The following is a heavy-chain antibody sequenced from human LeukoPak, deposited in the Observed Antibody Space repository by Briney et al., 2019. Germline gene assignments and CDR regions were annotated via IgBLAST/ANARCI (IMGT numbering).Heavy chain of an antibody. J-gene: IGHJ4*02. CDR1: GGSISSGDYY. CDR3: ARARRYYDFWSGFDY. Sequence: PSETLSLTCTVSGGSISSGDYYWSWIRQPPGKGLEWIGYIYYSGSTYYNPSLKSRVTISVDTSKNQFSLKLSSVTAADTAVYYRARARRYYDFWSGFDYWGQGTLVTVSS. D-gene: IGHD3-3*01. V-gene: IGHV4-30-4*08. CDR2: IYYSGST.